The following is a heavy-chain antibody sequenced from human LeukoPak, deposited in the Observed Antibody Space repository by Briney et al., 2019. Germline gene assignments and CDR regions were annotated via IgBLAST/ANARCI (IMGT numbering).Heavy chain of an antibody. CDR2: IIPIFDTA. CDR3: ARSAGGVIVVVTPALSGTRPPYFYYYMDV. D-gene: IGHD2-2*01. CDR1: GGTFSTYA. J-gene: IGHJ6*03. V-gene: IGHV1-69*13. Sequence: SVKVSCKASGGTFSTYAISWVRQAPGQGLEWMGGIIPIFDTANYAQKFQGRVTITADESTRSAYMELSSLRSEDTAVYYCARSAGGVIVVVTPALSGTRPPYFYYYMDVWGRGTTVTVSS.